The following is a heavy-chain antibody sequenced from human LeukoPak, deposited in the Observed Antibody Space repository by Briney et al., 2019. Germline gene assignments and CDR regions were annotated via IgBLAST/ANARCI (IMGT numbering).Heavy chain of an antibody. CDR3: AKVSGERDGYLGAFDI. CDR2: ISGSGGST. D-gene: IGHD5-24*01. Sequence: HPGGSLRLSCAASGFTFSSYAMSWVRQAPGKGLEWVSAISGSGGSTYYADSVKGRFTISRDNSKNTLYLQMNSLRAEDTAVYYCAKVSGERDGYLGAFDIWGQGTMVTVSS. V-gene: IGHV3-23*01. J-gene: IGHJ3*02. CDR1: GFTFSSYA.